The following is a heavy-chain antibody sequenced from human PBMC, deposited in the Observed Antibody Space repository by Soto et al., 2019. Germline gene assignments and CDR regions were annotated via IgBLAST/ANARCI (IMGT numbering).Heavy chain of an antibody. D-gene: IGHD6-19*01. V-gene: IGHV3-30*18. J-gene: IGHJ4*02. CDR1: GFTFSSYG. CDR3: AKIMESSGFSVGFDY. Sequence: SLILSCAASGFTFSSYGMHWVRQAPGKGPEWVAVISYDGSNKYYADSVKGRFTISRDNSKNTLYLQMNSLRAEDTAVYYCAKIMESSGFSVGFDYWGQGTLVTVSS. CDR2: ISYDGSNK.